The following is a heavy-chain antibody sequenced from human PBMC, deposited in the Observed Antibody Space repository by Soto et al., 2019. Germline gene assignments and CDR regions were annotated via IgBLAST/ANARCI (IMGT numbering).Heavy chain of an antibody. CDR3: ARGRLLRSGSCYTYYYGMDV. V-gene: IGHV4-34*01. Sequence: SETLSLTCAVYGGSFSGYYWSWIRQPPGKGLEWIGEINHSGSTNYNPSLKSRVTISVDTSKKQFSLKLSSVTAADTAVYYCARGRLLRSGSCYTYYYGMDVWGQGTTVTVSS. J-gene: IGHJ6*02. CDR1: GGSFSGYY. CDR2: INHSGST. D-gene: IGHD1-26*01.